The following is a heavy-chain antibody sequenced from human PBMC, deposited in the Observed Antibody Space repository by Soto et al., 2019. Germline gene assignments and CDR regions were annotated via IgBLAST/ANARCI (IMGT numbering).Heavy chain of an antibody. J-gene: IGHJ4*02. Sequence: SETLSLTCTVSGGSISSSSYYWGWIRQPPGKGLEWIGSIYYSGSTYYNPSLKSRVTIFVDTSKNQFSLKLSSVTAADTVVYYCARDGRGEYDYWGQGTLVTVSS. D-gene: IGHD3-10*02. CDR1: GGSISSSSYY. CDR3: ARDGRGEYDY. CDR2: IYYSGST. V-gene: IGHV4-39*01.